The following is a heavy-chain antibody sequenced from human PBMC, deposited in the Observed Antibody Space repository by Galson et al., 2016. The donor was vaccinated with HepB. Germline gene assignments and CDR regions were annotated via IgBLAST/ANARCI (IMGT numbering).Heavy chain of an antibody. Sequence: ALVKPTQTLTLTCTFSGFSLSTAGMGVGWIRQPPGKALEWLALIYWDDDVRYSPSLKNRLTITEGTSENQVVLTMTNMNPVDTATYYCAHHREWFDFWGQGNLVIVSS. CDR3: AHHREWFDF. J-gene: IGHJ5*01. D-gene: IGHD1-14*01. CDR1: GFSLSTAGMG. CDR2: IYWDDDV. V-gene: IGHV2-5*08.